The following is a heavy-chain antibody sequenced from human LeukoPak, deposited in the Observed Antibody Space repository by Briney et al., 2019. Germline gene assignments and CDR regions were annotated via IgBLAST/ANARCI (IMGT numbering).Heavy chain of an antibody. Sequence: QTGGSLRLSCTASGFTFRGYWMNWVRQAPGKGLEWVANIKQDGSEKRYADSVRGRFTVSRDNAHTSLYLQMSSLRAEDTALYFCARASDPWLQLTWGQGTLVTVSS. J-gene: IGHJ5*02. D-gene: IGHD5-24*01. CDR3: ARASDPWLQLT. CDR2: IKQDGSEK. V-gene: IGHV3-7*05. CDR1: GFTFRGYW.